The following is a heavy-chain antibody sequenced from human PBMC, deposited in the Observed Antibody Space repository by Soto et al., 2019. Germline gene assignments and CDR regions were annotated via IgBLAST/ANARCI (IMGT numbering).Heavy chain of an antibody. CDR1: GGSISSGDYY. J-gene: IGHJ6*02. CDR3: ARGPLIISSNYYGMDV. V-gene: IGHV4-30-4*01. D-gene: IGHD6-6*01. CDR2: IYYSGST. Sequence: SETLSLTCTVSGGSISSGDYYWSWIRQPPGKGLEWIGYIYYSGSTYYNPFLKSRVTISVDTSKNQFSLKLSSVTAADTAVYYCARGPLIISSNYYGMDVWGQGTTVTVSS.